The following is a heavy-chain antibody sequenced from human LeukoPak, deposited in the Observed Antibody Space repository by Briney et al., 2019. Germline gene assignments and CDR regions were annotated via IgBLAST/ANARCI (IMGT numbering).Heavy chain of an antibody. Sequence: GASVRVSCKASGYTFTNYDYGISWVRQAPGQGLKWVGWISATNGNTKYVQEFQGRVSMTTDTSTNTAYMELRSLRSDVTAVYFCARVYGYNIGIYYFDYWGQGTLVTVSS. CDR1: GYTFTNYDYG. CDR2: ISATNGNT. D-gene: IGHD2/OR15-2a*01. V-gene: IGHV1-18*01. CDR3: ARVYGYNIGIYYFDY. J-gene: IGHJ4*02.